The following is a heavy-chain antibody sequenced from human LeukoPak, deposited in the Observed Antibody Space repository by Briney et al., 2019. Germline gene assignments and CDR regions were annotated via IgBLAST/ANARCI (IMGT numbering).Heavy chain of an antibody. CDR1: GVTVSSNY. Sequence: GGSLRLSCAASGVTVSSNYMSWVRQAPGKGLELVSLVYSCGNTHNADSVEGRLTISRNNSKNTPYLQMNSLRADDAAVYYCARGLGDYSAINYAFDIWGQGTMVTVSS. V-gene: IGHV3-66*01. CDR2: VYSCGNT. D-gene: IGHD4/OR15-4a*01. J-gene: IGHJ3*02. CDR3: ARGLGDYSAINYAFDI.